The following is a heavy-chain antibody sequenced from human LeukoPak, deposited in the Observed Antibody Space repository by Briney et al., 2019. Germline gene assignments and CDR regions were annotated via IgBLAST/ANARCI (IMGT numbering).Heavy chain of an antibody. D-gene: IGHD3-10*01. V-gene: IGHV4-4*02. Sequence: SETLSLTCAVSGGSISSSNWWSWVRQPPGKGLEWIGEIYHSGSTNYNPSLKSRVTISVDKSKNQFSLKLSSVTAADTAVYYCAGEPELITMVRGAGFDYWGQGTLVTVSS. CDR2: IYHSGST. CDR1: GGSISSSNW. J-gene: IGHJ4*02. CDR3: AGEPELITMVRGAGFDY.